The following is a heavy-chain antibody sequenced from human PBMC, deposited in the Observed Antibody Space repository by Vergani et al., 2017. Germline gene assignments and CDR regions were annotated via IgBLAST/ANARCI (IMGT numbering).Heavy chain of an antibody. V-gene: IGHV1-18*01. Sequence: QVQLVQSGAELKKPGASVSVSCKGSSHTFPTSGISWVRQAPGKGLEWMAWIRPYTGHTIYAQKFQDRVTMTADTSTNTAYMELRSLRSDDTAVYFCARVAPSNSEVTPTAFDGWGQGTMVTVSS. CDR3: ARVAPSNSEVTPTAFDG. CDR1: SHTFPTSG. CDR2: IRPYTGHT. J-gene: IGHJ3*01. D-gene: IGHD1-1*01.